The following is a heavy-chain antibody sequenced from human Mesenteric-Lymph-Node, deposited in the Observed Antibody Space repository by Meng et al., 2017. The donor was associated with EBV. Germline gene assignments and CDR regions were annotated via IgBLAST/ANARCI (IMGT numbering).Heavy chain of an antibody. D-gene: IGHD3-22*01. V-gene: IGHV4-4*02. J-gene: IGHJ4*02. Sequence: QVPLEVSGPGPVEASATLFLTCDVSGRSITSSNWWSWFRQPPGKGLEWIGEIFHSGSAKYNPSLKSRVTISVDKSKNHFSLRLSSVTAADTAVYYCVRRVVVMKEEELDHWGQGTLVTVSS. CDR1: GRSITSSNW. CDR2: IFHSGSA. CDR3: VRRVVVMKEEELDH.